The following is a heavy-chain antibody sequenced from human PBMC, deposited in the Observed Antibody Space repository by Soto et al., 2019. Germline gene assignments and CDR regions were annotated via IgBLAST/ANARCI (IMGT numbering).Heavy chain of an antibody. CDR2: INPNGGVT. Sequence: QVQLVQSGAEVRKPGASVTVSCRSSGDSFNDYYIHCVRQAPGQGFEWMGWINPNGGVTKYAQKSQGWVSMTRDTSIRTVYMQLSRLRSDDTAVYYCARESGGATATLDYYYFYMDVWGTGTKVTVSS. D-gene: IGHD5-12*01. CDR3: ARESGGATATLDYYYFYMDV. CDR1: GDSFNDYY. V-gene: IGHV1-2*04. J-gene: IGHJ6*03.